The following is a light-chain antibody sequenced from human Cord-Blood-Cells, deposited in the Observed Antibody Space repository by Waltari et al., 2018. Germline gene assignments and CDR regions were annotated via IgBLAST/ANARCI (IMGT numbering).Light chain of an antibody. V-gene: IGKV1-39*01. CDR3: QQSYSIPYS. Sequence: DIQMTQSPSSLSASVGDRVTITCRASQSISSYLNWYQQKPGKAPKLLIYAASSLQSGVPSRFSGSGSGTDFTLTISSQQPEDFATYYCQQSYSIPYSFGQGTKLEIK. CDR1: QSISSY. CDR2: AAS. J-gene: IGKJ2*03.